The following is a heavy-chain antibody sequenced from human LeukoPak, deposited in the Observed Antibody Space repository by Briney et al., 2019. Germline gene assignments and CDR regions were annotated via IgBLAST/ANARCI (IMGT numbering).Heavy chain of an antibody. CDR1: GYTFTGYY. CDR3: AYIAVAGTHNWFDP. V-gene: IGHV1-2*02. Sequence: EASVTVSCKASGYTFTGYYMHWVRQAPGQGLEWMGWINPNSGGTNYAQKFQGRVTMTRDTSISTAYMELSRLRSDDTAVYYCAYIAVAGTHNWFDPWGQGTLVTVSS. CDR2: INPNSGGT. D-gene: IGHD6-19*01. J-gene: IGHJ5*02.